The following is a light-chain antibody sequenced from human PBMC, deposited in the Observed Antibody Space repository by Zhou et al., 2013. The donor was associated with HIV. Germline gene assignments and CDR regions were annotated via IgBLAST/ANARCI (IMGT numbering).Light chain of an antibody. J-gene: IGKJ2*01. CDR1: QGIGNY. CDR2: ATS. Sequence: DVQLTQSPSSLSASVGDRVTLSCRASQGIGNYLAWYQQRPGKVPKLLIYATSTLQFGVPSRFSGSGSGTDFTLTISSLQPDDFATYYCQHQATFGQGTKLEIK. V-gene: IGKV1-27*01. CDR3: QHQAT.